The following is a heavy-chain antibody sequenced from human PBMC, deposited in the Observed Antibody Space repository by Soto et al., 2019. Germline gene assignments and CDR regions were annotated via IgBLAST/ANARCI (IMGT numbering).Heavy chain of an antibody. CDR1: GGSVNSTNYY. CDR2: IYNSATT. D-gene: IGHD2-15*01. J-gene: IGHJ4*02. CDR3: GRVVIADSAHPEFDY. V-gene: IGHV4-39*01. Sequence: PETLSLTCTVSGGSVNSTNYYWGWIRQPPGKGLEWIGSIYNSATTYYNPSLKSRVTISVDTSKNLFSLNLNAVTAADTAMYYCGRVVIADSAHPEFDYWGQGTLVTVSA.